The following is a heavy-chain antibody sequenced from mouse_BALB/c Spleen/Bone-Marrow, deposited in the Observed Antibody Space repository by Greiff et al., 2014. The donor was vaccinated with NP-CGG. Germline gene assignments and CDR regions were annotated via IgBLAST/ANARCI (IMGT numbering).Heavy chain of an antibody. Sequence: EVQGVESGGGLVQPGGSLKLSCAASGFTFSSYTMSWARQTPEKRLEWVAYISNGGGSTYYPDTVKGRFTISRDNAKNTLYLQMSSLKSEDTAMYYCARRVWSRGGDYWGQGTSVTVSS. D-gene: IGHD2-10*02. CDR2: ISNGGGST. CDR3: ARRVWSRGGDY. CDR1: GFTFSSYT. J-gene: IGHJ4*01. V-gene: IGHV5-12-2*01.